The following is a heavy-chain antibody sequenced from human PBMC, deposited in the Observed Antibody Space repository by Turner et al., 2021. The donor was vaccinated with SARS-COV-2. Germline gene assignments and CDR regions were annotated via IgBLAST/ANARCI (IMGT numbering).Heavy chain of an antibody. CDR2: IYYSGSA. J-gene: IGHJ6*02. CDR1: GGSISSSIYY. Sequence: QLQLQESGPGLVKPSETLSLTCTVPGGSISSSIYYWGWIRQPQGKGLEWIGNIYYSGSAYYNPSLKSRVTISVDPSKNQFSLKLTSVTAADTAVYYCARLMDTAMDYYGTDVWGQGTTVTVSS. CDR3: ARLMDTAMDYYGTDV. D-gene: IGHD5-18*01. V-gene: IGHV4-39*01.